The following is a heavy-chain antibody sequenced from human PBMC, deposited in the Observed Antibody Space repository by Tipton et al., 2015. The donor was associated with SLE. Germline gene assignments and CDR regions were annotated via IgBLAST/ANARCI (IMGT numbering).Heavy chain of an antibody. J-gene: IGHJ4*02. CDR1: GGSFSGYY. CDR3: ASSNIGYSSGWGLFDS. Sequence: TLSLTCVVHGGSFSGYYWSWIRQPPGKGLEWIGEINHSGSSNSNPPLKSRVTMSVDTSKNQFSLNLTSVTAADTAVYYCASSNIGYSSGWGLFDSWGQGTSATVSS. D-gene: IGHD6-19*01. CDR2: INHSGSS. V-gene: IGHV4-34*01.